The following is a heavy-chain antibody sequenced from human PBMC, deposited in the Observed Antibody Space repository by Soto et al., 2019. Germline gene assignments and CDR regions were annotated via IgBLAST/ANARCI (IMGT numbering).Heavy chain of an antibody. Sequence: EEQLVESGGGLEERGGSLRLSCAASLLNFNIAWLSWVRQAPGKGLEWVGRIKNNADGGTTDSAAPVKDRFIVSRDDSKSTLYLQMNSLKIEDTAMYYCTTMNDRDAFEIWGQGTKVTVSS. CDR3: TTMNDRDAFEI. J-gene: IGHJ3*02. CDR2: IKNNADGGTT. V-gene: IGHV3-15*01. D-gene: IGHD1-1*01. CDR1: LLNFNIAW.